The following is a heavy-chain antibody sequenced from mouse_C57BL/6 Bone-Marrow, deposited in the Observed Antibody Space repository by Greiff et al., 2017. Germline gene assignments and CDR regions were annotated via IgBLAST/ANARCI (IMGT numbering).Heavy chain of an antibody. CDR1: GYTFTSYW. V-gene: IGHV1-64*01. CDR3: ARERGIGFAY. J-gene: IGHJ3*01. CDR2: IHPNSGST. Sequence: QVQLKQPGAELVKPGASVKLSCKASGYTFTSYWMHWVKQRPGQGLEWIGMIHPNSGSTNYNEKFKSKATLTVDKSSSTAYMQLSSLTSEDSAVYYCARERGIGFAYWGQGTLVTVSA.